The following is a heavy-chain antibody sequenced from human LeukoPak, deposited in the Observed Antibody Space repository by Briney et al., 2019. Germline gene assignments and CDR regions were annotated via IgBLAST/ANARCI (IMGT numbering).Heavy chain of an antibody. CDR1: GFSFRSYS. CDR3: ARDNSADY. CDR2: IGSSSSYI. Sequence: GGSLRLSCAASGFSFRSYSMNWVRQAPGKGLEWVSSIGSSSSYINYADSVKGRFTISRDNTKNSLYLPVDSLRAEDTAVYYCARDNSADYWGQGTLVTVSS. V-gene: IGHV3-21*01. J-gene: IGHJ4*02. D-gene: IGHD2-21*01.